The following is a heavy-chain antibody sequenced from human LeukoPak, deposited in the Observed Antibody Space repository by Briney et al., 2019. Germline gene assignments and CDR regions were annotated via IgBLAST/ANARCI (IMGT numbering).Heavy chain of an antibody. Sequence: GGSLRLSCAASGFTFSSYAMNWVRQAPGKGLEWVSAISGSGSTTYYADSVKGRFTISRDNSKNTLYLQMNSLRAEDTAVYYRAKDLTWAFDIWGQGTMVTVSS. CDR2: ISGSGSTT. CDR3: AKDLTWAFDI. J-gene: IGHJ3*02. V-gene: IGHV3-23*01. CDR1: GFTFSSYA.